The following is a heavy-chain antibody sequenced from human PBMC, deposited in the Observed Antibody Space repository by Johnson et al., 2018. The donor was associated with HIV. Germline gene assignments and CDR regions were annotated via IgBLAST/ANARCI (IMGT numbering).Heavy chain of an antibody. Sequence: EVQLVESGGGVVRPGDSLRLSCVASGFTFDDYGMSWVRQAPGKGLEWVSGINWNGGSTGYADSVEGRFTISRDNAKNSLYLQMNSLRVEDTALYYCVRDLYYGSGSSVAFDIWGQGTMVTVSS. V-gene: IGHV3-20*04. CDR3: VRDLYYGSGSSVAFDI. D-gene: IGHD3-10*01. J-gene: IGHJ3*02. CDR1: GFTFDDYG. CDR2: INWNGGST.